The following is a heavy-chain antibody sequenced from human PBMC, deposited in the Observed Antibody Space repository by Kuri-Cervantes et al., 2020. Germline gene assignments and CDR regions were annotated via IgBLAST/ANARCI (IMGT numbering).Heavy chain of an antibody. Sequence: GGSLRLSCAASGFTFSSSGMHWVRQAPGKGLEWVAVIWYDGSNKYYADSVKGRFTISRDNSKNTLYLQMNSLRAEDTAVYYCAKAAGYSYGSFDYWGQGTLVTVSS. D-gene: IGHD5-18*01. V-gene: IGHV3-30*02. CDR2: IWYDGSNK. CDR1: GFTFSSSG. CDR3: AKAAGYSYGSFDY. J-gene: IGHJ4*02.